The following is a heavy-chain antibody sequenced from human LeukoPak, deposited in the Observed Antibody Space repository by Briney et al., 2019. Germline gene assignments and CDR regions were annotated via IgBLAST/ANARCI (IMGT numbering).Heavy chain of an antibody. V-gene: IGHV3-23*01. CDR3: AKPSFYYDSSGGNWFDP. Sequence: PVGSLRLSCAASGFTFSSYAMSWVRQAPGKGLEWVSAISGSGGSTYYADSVKGRFTISRDNSKNTLYLQMNSLRAEDTAVYYCAKPSFYYDSSGGNWFDPWGQGTLVTVSS. D-gene: IGHD3-22*01. J-gene: IGHJ5*02. CDR2: ISGSGGST. CDR1: GFTFSSYA.